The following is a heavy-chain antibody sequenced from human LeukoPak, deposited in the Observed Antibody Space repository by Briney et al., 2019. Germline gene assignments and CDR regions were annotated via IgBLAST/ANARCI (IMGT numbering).Heavy chain of an antibody. CDR2: ILSTGTT. Sequence: GGSLRLSCAASGFPFSASAMTWVRQAPGKGLEWVSHILSTGTTYYADSVRGRFTISRDNSKNTLYLLMTSLRADDAAVYYCATVKYDYGDPVGWFDPWGQGTLVTVSS. J-gene: IGHJ5*02. CDR3: ATVKYDYGDPVGWFDP. D-gene: IGHD4-17*01. V-gene: IGHV3-23*01. CDR1: GFPFSASA.